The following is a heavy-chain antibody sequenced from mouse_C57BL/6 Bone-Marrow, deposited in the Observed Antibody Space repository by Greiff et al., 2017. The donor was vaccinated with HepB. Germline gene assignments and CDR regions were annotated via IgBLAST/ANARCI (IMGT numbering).Heavy chain of an antibody. Sequence: EVQLQQSGPELVKPGASVKIPCKASGYTFTDYNMDWVKQSHGKSLEWIGDINPNNGGTIYNQKFKGKATLTVDKSSSTAYMELRSLTSEDTAVYYCARGTMVTTEAMDYWGQGTSVTVSS. CDR2: INPNNGGT. D-gene: IGHD2-2*01. CDR1: GYTFTDYN. CDR3: ARGTMVTTEAMDY. J-gene: IGHJ4*01. V-gene: IGHV1-18*01.